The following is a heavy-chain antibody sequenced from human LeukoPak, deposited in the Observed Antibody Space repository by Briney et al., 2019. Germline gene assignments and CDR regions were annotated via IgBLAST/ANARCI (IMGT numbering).Heavy chain of an antibody. CDR2: ISSSSSYI. J-gene: IGHJ5*02. CDR1: GFTFSSYS. Sequence: GGSLRLSCAASGFTFSSYSMNWVRQAPGKGLEWVSSISSSSSYIYYADSVKGRFTISRDNAKNSLYLQMNSLRAGDTAVYYCARGSAWFGGPWFDPWGQGTLVTVSS. D-gene: IGHD3-10*01. V-gene: IGHV3-21*01. CDR3: ARGSAWFGGPWFDP.